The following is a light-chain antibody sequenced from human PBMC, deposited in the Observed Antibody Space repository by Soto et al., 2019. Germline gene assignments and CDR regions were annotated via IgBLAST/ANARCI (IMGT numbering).Light chain of an antibody. CDR3: SSYAGSNNLV. CDR1: SSDVGGYNY. CDR2: GVT. V-gene: IGLV2-8*01. Sequence: QSALTQPPSASGSPGQSVTISCTGTSSDVGGYNYVSWYQQHPGKAPKLMIYGVTKRPSGVPDRFSGSKSGNTASLTVSGLQAEDEADYYRSSYAGSNNLVFGGGTKVTVL. J-gene: IGLJ3*02.